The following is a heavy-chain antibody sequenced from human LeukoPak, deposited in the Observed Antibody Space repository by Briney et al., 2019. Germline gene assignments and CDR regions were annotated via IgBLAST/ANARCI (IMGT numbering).Heavy chain of an antibody. V-gene: IGHV4-34*01. D-gene: IGHD3-3*01. J-gene: IGHJ4*02. CDR1: GGSFSGYY. CDR3: ARRSITIFGVVIPNFDY. Sequence: SETLSLTCAVYGGSFSGYYWSWIRQRPGKGLEWIGEINHSGSTNYNPSLKSRVTISVDTSKNQFSLKLSSVTAADTAVYYCARRSITIFGVVIPNFDYWGQGTLVTVSS. CDR2: INHSGST.